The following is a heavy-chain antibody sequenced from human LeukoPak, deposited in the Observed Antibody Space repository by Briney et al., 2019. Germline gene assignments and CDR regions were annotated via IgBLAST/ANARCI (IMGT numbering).Heavy chain of an antibody. CDR3: ASLIVVVPAAPYIDY. V-gene: IGHV4-39*01. Sequence: PSETLSLTCTVSGGSISSSSYYWGWIRHPPGKGLEWIGSIYYSGSTYYNPSLKSRVTISVDTSKNQFSLKLSSVTAADTAVYYCASLIVVVPAAPYIDYWGQGTLVTVSS. D-gene: IGHD2-2*01. J-gene: IGHJ4*02. CDR1: GGSISSSSYY. CDR2: IYYSGST.